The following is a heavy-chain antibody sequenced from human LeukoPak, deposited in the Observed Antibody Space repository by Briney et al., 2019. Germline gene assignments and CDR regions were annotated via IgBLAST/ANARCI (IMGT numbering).Heavy chain of an antibody. CDR1: GGPISSYY. Sequence: PSETLSLTCTVSGGPISSYYWSWIRQPPGKGLEWIGYIYYSGSTNYNPSLKSRVTISVDTSKNQFSLKLSSVTAADTAVYYCARGGEGYYYDSSGYAYFDYWGQGTLVTVSS. J-gene: IGHJ4*02. CDR2: IYYSGST. D-gene: IGHD3-22*01. V-gene: IGHV4-59*01. CDR3: ARGGEGYYYDSSGYAYFDY.